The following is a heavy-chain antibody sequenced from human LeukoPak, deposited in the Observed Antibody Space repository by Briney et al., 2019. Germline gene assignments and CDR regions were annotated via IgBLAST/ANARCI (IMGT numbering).Heavy chain of an antibody. CDR3: ARDPQLVGLDP. J-gene: IGHJ5*02. CDR2: IYHSGST. V-gene: IGHV4-38-2*02. Sequence: PSETLSLTCTVSGYSISSGYYWGWIRQPPGKGLEWIGSIYHSGSTYYNPSLKSRVTISVDTSKNQFSLKLSSVTAADTAVYYCARDPQLVGLDPWGQGTLVTVSS. CDR1: GYSISSGYY. D-gene: IGHD6-13*01.